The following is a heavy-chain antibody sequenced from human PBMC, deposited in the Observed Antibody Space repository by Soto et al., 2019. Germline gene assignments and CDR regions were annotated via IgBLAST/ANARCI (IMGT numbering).Heavy chain of an antibody. CDR1: GFTFDDYA. V-gene: IGHV3-9*01. D-gene: IGHD3-16*01. J-gene: IGHJ4*02. CDR3: AKDEGGVVRSFDY. CDR2: ISWNSGSI. Sequence: GGSLRLSCAASGFTFDDYAMHWVRQAPGKGLEWVSGISWNSGSIGYADSVKGRFTISRDNAKNSLYLQMNSLRAEDTALYYCAKDEGGVVRSFDYWGQGTLVTVSS.